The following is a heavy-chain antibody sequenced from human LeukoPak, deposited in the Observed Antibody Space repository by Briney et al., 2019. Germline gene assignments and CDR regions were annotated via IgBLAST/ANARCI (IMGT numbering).Heavy chain of an antibody. D-gene: IGHD3-22*01. CDR2: ISGSGGTT. CDR1: GFTFSNYA. CDR3: AKGAPRHDSSGWIDAFDI. J-gene: IGHJ3*02. Sequence: PGGSLRLSCAGSGFTFSNYAMSWVRQAPGKGLEWVSAISGSGGTTYYTDSVKGRFTISRDNSRNTLSLQMNSLRAGDTALYYCAKGAPRHDSSGWIDAFDIWGQGTMVTVSS. V-gene: IGHV3-23*01.